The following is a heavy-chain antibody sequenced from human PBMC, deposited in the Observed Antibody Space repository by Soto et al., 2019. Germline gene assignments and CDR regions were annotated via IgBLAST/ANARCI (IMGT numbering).Heavy chain of an antibody. CDR1: GGSISSGDYY. CDR2: IYYSGST. Sequence: SETLSLTCTVSGGSISSGDYYWSWIRQPPGKGLEWIGYIYYSGSTYYNPSLKSRVTISVDTSKNQFSLKLSSVTAADTAVYYCARDQNCSGGSCYLYYYYGMDVWGQGTTVTVSS. CDR3: ARDQNCSGGSCYLYYYYGMDV. J-gene: IGHJ6*02. V-gene: IGHV4-30-4*01. D-gene: IGHD2-15*01.